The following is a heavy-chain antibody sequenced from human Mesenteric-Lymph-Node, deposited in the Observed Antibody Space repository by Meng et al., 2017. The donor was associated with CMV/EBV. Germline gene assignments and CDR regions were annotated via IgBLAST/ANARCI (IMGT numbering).Heavy chain of an antibody. CDR2: IYPGDSDT. D-gene: IGHD3-3*01. CDR3: ARTGRASIFGVVRLGYYFDY. Sequence: KVSCKGSGYSFTSYWIGWVRQMPGKGLEWMGIIYPGDSDTRYSPSFQGQVTISADKSISTAYLQWSSLKASDTAMYYCARTGRASIFGVVRLGYYFDYWGQGTLVTVSS. V-gene: IGHV5-51*01. J-gene: IGHJ4*02. CDR1: GYSFTSYW.